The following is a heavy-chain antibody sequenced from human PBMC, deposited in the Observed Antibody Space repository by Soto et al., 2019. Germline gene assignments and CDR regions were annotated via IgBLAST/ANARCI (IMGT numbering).Heavy chain of an antibody. CDR1: GGSFSGYY. CDR2: INHSGST. D-gene: IGHD6-19*01. J-gene: IGHJ6*02. Sequence: LSLTCAVYGGSFSGYYWSWIRQPPGKGLEWIGEINHSGSTNYNPSLKSRVTISVDTSKNQFSLKLSSVTAADTAVYYCARSEWLGYYYGMDVWGQGTTVTVSS. V-gene: IGHV4-34*01. CDR3: ARSEWLGYYYGMDV.